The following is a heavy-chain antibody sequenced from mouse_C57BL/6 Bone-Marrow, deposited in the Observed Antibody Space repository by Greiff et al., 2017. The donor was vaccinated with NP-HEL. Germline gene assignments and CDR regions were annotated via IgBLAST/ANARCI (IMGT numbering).Heavy chain of an antibody. CDR2: IRNKANGYTT. CDR3: ARYWGNYGDYAMDY. D-gene: IGHD2-1*01. Sequence: DVKLQESGGGLVQPGGSLSLSCAASGFTFTDYYMSWVRQPPGKALEWLGFIRNKANGYTTEYSASVKGRFTISRDNSLSIIYLKMNALRAEDSATYYCARYWGNYGDYAMDYWGQGTSVTVSS. J-gene: IGHJ4*01. CDR1: GFTFTDYY. V-gene: IGHV7-3*01.